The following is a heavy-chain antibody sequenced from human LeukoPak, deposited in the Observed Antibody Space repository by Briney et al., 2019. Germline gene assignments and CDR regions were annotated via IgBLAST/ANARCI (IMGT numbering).Heavy chain of an antibody. V-gene: IGHV1-18*01. CDR1: GYTFTSYD. CDR3: ARGVVVPAAPYYYYYMDV. J-gene: IGHJ6*03. D-gene: IGHD2-2*01. CDR2: ISAYNGNT. Sequence: ASVKVSCKASGYTFTSYDINWVRQATGQGLEWMGWISAYNGNTNYAQKLQGRVTMTTDTSTSTAYMELRSLRSDDTAVYYCARGVVVPAAPYYYYYMDVWGKGTTVTVSS.